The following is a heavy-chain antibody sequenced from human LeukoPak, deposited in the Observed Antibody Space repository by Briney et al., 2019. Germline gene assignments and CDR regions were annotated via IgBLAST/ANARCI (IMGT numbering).Heavy chain of an antibody. CDR2: INSDGSST. CDR3: AKDKRYSGPLWGPGIDY. D-gene: IGHD1-26*01. Sequence: GGSLRLSCAASGFTFSSYWMHWVRQAPGKGLVWVSRINSDGSSTSYADSVKGRFTISRDNSKNTLYLQMNSLRAEDTAVYYCAKDKRYSGPLWGPGIDYWGQGTLVTVSS. J-gene: IGHJ4*02. CDR1: GFTFSSYW. V-gene: IGHV3-74*01.